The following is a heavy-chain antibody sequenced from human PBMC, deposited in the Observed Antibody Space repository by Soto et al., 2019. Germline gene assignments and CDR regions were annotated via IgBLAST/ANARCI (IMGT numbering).Heavy chain of an antibody. CDR1: GDSISSRSYY. Sequence: LQESGPGLVKPSETLSLTCSVFGDSISSRSYYWAWIRRPPGMGLEWIASISYPGNTYYNPSLTRRAAISGDTSKNQFSLKLSFVTAADTAVYYCARFSWYDGDSITNYYMDFWGNGATVTVSS. D-gene: IGHD6-13*01. V-gene: IGHV4-39*01. J-gene: IGHJ6*03. CDR2: ISYPGNT. CDR3: ARFSWYDGDSITNYYMDF.